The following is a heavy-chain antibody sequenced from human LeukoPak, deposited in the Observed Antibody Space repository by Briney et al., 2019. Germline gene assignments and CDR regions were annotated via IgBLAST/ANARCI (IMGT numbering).Heavy chain of an antibody. V-gene: IGHV3-30-3*01. D-gene: IGHD3-16*01. CDR2: TSQDVRNN. Sequence: GGSLRLSCVPSGFSLSAYAMHWVRQAPGKGLDWVAITSQDVRNNFYADSVQGRFTISRDNFKNTVYLQMNRLRVEDTAVYFCARDKGEGIYYFYMDVWGKGTTVTVSS. CDR1: GFSLSAYA. J-gene: IGHJ6*03. CDR3: ARDKGEGIYYFYMDV.